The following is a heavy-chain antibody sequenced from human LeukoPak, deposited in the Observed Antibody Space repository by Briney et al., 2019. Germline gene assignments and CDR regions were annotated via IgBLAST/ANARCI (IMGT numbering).Heavy chain of an antibody. CDR3: ARGDRVDSSWWDNWFDP. CDR1: GGSISSGSYY. J-gene: IGHJ5*02. Sequence: KPSETLSLTCTVSGGSISSGSYYWSWIRQPPGKGLEWIGYIYHNGNTNYNPSLKSRVTLSVDTSKNQFSLKLSSVTAADAAVYFRARGDRVDSSWWDNWFDPWGQGTLVTVSS. V-gene: IGHV4-61*01. CDR2: IYHNGNT. D-gene: IGHD6-19*01.